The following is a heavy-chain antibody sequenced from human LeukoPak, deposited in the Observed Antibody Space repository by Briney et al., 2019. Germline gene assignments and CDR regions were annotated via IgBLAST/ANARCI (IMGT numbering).Heavy chain of an antibody. D-gene: IGHD4-11*01. Sequence: ASVKVSCKASGYTFTGYYMHWVRQAPGQGLEWMGRINPNSSGTNYAQKFQGRVTMTRDTSITTAYMELSRLTSDDTAVYYCARDHFAGTYSNHYWGQGTLVTVSS. V-gene: IGHV1-2*06. CDR3: ARDHFAGTYSNHY. CDR2: INPNSSGT. CDR1: GYTFTGYY. J-gene: IGHJ4*02.